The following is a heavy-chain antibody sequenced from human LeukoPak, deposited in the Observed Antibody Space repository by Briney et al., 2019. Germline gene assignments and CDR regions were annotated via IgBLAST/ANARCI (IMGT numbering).Heavy chain of an antibody. J-gene: IGHJ4*02. V-gene: IGHV5-51*01. Sequence: GESLKTSCKGSGYSFTSYWIGWVRQMPGKGLEWMGIIYPGDSDTRYSPSFQGQVTIEADKSINTAYLQWSSLKASDTAMYYCTRQYTSGWYEDYWGQGTLVTVSS. CDR2: IYPGDSDT. D-gene: IGHD6-19*01. CDR1: GYSFTSYW. CDR3: TRQYTSGWYEDY.